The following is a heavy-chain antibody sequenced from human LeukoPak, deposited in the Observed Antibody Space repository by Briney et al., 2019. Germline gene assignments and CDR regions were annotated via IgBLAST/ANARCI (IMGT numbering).Heavy chain of an antibody. V-gene: IGHV3-30-3*01. CDR3: ARDPGRYGSYSHYMDV. J-gene: IGHJ6*03. CDR1: GFPFSGYV. D-gene: IGHD4-17*01. Sequence: GRSLRLSCAASGFPFSGYVMHWVRQAPGKVLEWVALISYDGSNRYYADSVKGRFTISRDSSNNTLYLQMNSLRAEDTAVYYCARDPGRYGSYSHYMDVWGKGTTVTVSS. CDR2: ISYDGSNR.